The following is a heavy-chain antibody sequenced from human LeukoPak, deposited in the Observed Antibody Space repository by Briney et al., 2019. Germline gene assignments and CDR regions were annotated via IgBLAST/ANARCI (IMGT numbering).Heavy chain of an antibody. CDR1: GYTFTSYG. J-gene: IGHJ6*02. D-gene: IGHD3-10*01. CDR2: ISAYNGNT. Sequence: ASVKVSCKASGYTFTSYGISWVRQAPGQGLEWMGWISAYNGNTNYAQKLQGRVTMTTDTSTSTAYMELRSLRSDDTAVYYCARDRDPVRGIIWYYGMDVWGQGTTVTVSS. V-gene: IGHV1-18*01. CDR3: ARDRDPVRGIIWYYGMDV.